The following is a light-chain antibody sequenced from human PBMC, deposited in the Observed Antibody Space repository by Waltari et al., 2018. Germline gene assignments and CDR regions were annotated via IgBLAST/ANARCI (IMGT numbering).Light chain of an antibody. Sequence: QSALTQPPSASGSPGQSVTISCTGTSSDVGGYDLVSWYQQHPGKAPKLMISEVTKRPSGVPDRVSGSKSGKTASLTVSGLQAEDEADYYCSSYAGSKNLVFGGGTKLTVL. CDR3: SSYAGSKNLV. J-gene: IGLJ2*01. CDR1: SSDVGGYDL. CDR2: EVT. V-gene: IGLV2-8*01.